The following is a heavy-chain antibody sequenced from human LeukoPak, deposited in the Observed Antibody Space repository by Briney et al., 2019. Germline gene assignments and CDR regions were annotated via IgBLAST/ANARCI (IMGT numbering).Heavy chain of an antibody. CDR2: IWYDGSNK. CDR3: AGFLEWLGAFDI. D-gene: IGHD3-3*01. V-gene: IGHV3-33*01. CDR1: GFTFSSYG. Sequence: PGGSLRLSCAASGFTFSSYGMHWVRQAPGKGLEWVAIIWYDGSNKYYADSVKGRFTISRDNSKNTLYLQMNSLRAEDTAVYYCAGFLEWLGAFDIWGQGTMVTVSS. J-gene: IGHJ3*02.